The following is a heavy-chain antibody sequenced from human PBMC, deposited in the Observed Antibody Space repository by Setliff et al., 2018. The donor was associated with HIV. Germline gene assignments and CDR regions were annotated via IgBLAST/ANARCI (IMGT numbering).Heavy chain of an antibody. CDR2: IYHSGNT. J-gene: IGHJ4*02. CDR1: GGSISSNNY. CDR3: ARGTAAACFKYYFDY. D-gene: IGHD6-13*01. V-gene: IGHV4-4*02. Sequence: SETLSLTCAVSGGSISSNNYWCGVRQPPGKRLEWIGEIYHSGNTNYNPSLKSRVTISVDTSKNQFSLKMNSVTAADTAVYYCARGTAAACFKYYFDYWGQGTLVTVSS.